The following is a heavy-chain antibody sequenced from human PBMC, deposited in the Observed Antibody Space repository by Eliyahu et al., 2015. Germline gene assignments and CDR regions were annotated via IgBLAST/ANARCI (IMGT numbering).Heavy chain of an antibody. J-gene: IGHJ4*02. V-gene: IGHV4-34*01. Sequence: QVQLQQWGAGLLKPSETLSLTCAVYGGSXSGXYWSWIRQPPGKGLEWIGEINHSGSTNYNPSLKSRVTISVDTSKNQFSLKLSSVTAADTAVYYCARVRRWSGYFMPYYFDYWGQGTLVTVSS. CDR1: GGSXSGXY. D-gene: IGHD3-3*01. CDR3: ARVRRWSGYFMPYYFDY. CDR2: INHSGST.